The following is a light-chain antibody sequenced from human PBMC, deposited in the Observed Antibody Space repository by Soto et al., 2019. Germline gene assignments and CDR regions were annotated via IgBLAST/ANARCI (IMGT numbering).Light chain of an antibody. V-gene: IGLV2-14*01. Sequence: QSALTQPASVSGSPGQSITISCTGTSGDIGGYNSVSWYQQHPGKAPKLLIYEVVKRPSGVAKRFSGSKSGNTASLTISGLHADDEADYYCSSFTSSSTWVFGGGTKVTVL. CDR1: SGDIGGYNS. CDR2: EVV. J-gene: IGLJ3*02. CDR3: SSFTSSSTWV.